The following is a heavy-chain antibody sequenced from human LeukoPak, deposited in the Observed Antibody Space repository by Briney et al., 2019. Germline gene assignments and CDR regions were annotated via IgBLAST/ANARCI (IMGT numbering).Heavy chain of an antibody. CDR3: ARQSAVEQTT. CDR2: IYHSGST. Sequence: SETLSLTCAVSGYSISSGYYWGWIRQPPGKGLEWIGRIYHSGSTYYNPSLKSRVTISVDTSKNQFSLKLRSVTAADTAVYYCARQSAVEQTTWGQGTLVTVSS. V-gene: IGHV4-38-2*01. CDR1: GYSISSGYY. J-gene: IGHJ4*02. D-gene: IGHD4-17*01.